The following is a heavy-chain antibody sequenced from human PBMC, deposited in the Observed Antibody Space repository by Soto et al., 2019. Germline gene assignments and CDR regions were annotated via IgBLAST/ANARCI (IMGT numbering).Heavy chain of an antibody. CDR2: IYYSGST. J-gene: IGHJ4*02. CDR3: ASAEYRDYVWGSYRSSFRLPFDY. D-gene: IGHD3-16*02. Sequence: PSETLSLTCTVSGGSISSYYWGWIRQPPGKGLEWIGSIYYSGSTYYNPSLKSRVTIPVDTSKNQFSLKLSSVTAADTAVYYCASAEYRDYVWGSYRSSFRLPFDYWGQGTLVTVSS. V-gene: IGHV4-39*01. CDR1: GGSISSYY.